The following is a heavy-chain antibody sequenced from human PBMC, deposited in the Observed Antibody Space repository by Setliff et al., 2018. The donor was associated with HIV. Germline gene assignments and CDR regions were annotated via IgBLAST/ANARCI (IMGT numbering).Heavy chain of an antibody. V-gene: IGHV1-18*01. CDR3: ARDRKISAAGRPYYYYGMDV. D-gene: IGHD6-13*01. CDR2: ISAYNGNT. J-gene: IGHJ6*04. Sequence: ASVKVSCKASGYTFTSYGISWVRQAPGQGLEWMGWISAYNGNTNYAQKLQGRVTMTTDTSTSTAYMELRSLRSADTAVYYCARDRKISAAGRPYYYYGMDVWGKGTTVTVSS. CDR1: GYTFTSYG.